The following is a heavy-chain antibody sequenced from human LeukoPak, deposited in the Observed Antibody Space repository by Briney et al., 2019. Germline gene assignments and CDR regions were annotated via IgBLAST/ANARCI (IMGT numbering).Heavy chain of an antibody. CDR3: ARDQVVVTARSPESYYYYGMDV. Sequence: SETLSLTCTVSGGSISSGSYYWTWIRQPAGKGLEWIGRIFRPGSTNYNPSLKSRVTISEDTSQNQFSLHLSSVTAADTAVYYCARDQVVVTARSPESYYYYGMDVWGQGTTVTVSS. J-gene: IGHJ6*02. CDR2: IFRPGST. V-gene: IGHV4-61*02. CDR1: GGSISSGSYY. D-gene: IGHD2-21*02.